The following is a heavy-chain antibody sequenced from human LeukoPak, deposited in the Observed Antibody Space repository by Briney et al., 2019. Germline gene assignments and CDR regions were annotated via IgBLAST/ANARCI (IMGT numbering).Heavy chain of an antibody. CDR3: AKDSLADIDY. J-gene: IGHJ4*02. Sequence: GGSLRLSWPASGFIFITYGRYWVRQAPGKGLEWLAFIRHDGSIKNNPYSVKGRSTSAEANSKNTLYLQMNRLRAEDTAVYYCAKDSLADIDYWGQGTLVTVSS. CDR2: IRHDGSIK. D-gene: IGHD3-16*01. V-gene: IGHV3-30*02. CDR1: GFIFITYG.